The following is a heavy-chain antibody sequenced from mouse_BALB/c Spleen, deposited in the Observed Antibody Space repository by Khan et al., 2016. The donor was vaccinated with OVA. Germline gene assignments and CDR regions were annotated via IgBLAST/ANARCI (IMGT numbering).Heavy chain of an antibody. CDR1: GFTFSNFG. D-gene: IGHD2-12*01. J-gene: IGHJ4*01. CDR3: SRCGTVTRGDYGMDY. CDR2: ISSGSSAI. V-gene: IGHV5-17*02. Sequence: EVELVESGGGLVQPGGSRKLSCAASGFTFSNFGMHWVRQAPEKGLEWVAYISSGSSAIYYADTVKGRFTISRDNHKNTLFLQMTSLWSEDTAMYYCSRCGTVTRGDYGMDYCGQGTSVTVS.